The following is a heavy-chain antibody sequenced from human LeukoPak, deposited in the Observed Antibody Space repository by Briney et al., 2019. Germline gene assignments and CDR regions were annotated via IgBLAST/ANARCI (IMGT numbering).Heavy chain of an antibody. CDR1: GFTFSTYW. CDR2: IKQEGSEK. CDR3: TREAAAGIDY. J-gene: IGHJ4*02. Sequence: GGSLRLSCAASGFTFSTYWMSWVRQAPGKGLEWLANIKQEGSEKYYLDSVKGRFTISRDNAKNSLYLQMNSLRAEDTAVYFCTREAAAGIDYWGQGTLVTVSS. V-gene: IGHV3-7*01. D-gene: IGHD6-13*01.